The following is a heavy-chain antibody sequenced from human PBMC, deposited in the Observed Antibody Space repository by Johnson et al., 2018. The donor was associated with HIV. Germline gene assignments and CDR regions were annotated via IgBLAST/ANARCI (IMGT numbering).Heavy chain of an antibody. CDR2: ISGRGGST. V-gene: IGHV3-23*04. D-gene: IGHD6-19*01. CDR1: GFTFSSYA. J-gene: IGHJ3*02. CDR3: AKDRSSGWYPAFDI. Sequence: VQLVESGGGVVQPGRSLRLSCAASGFTFSSYAMSWVRQAPGKGLAWVSVISGRGGSTYYADSVKGRFTISRDISQNTLYLQMHSLRAEDTAVYYCAKDRSSGWYPAFDIWGQGTMVTVSS.